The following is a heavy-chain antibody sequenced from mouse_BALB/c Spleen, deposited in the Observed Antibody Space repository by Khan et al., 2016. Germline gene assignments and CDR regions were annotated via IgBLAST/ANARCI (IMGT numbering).Heavy chain of an antibody. D-gene: IGHD1-1*01. V-gene: IGHV14-3*02. Sequence: VQLQQSGAELVKPGASVKLSCTASGFSIQDTYIHWVRQRPEQGLDWIGRIDPPNDNTKYDPKFQGKATITADTSSNTAYLQLNSLTYADSAVYYCARMYYADYWGQGTTLTVSS. CDR1: GFSIQDTY. J-gene: IGHJ2*01. CDR2: IDPPNDNT. CDR3: ARMYYADY.